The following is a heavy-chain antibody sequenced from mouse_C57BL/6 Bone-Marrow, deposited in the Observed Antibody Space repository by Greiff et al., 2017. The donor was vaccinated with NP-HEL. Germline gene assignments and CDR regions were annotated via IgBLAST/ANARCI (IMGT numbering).Heavy chain of an antibody. Sequence: AASGVDFSRYWMSWVRRAPGKGLEWIGEINPDSSTINYAPSLKDKFIISRDNAKNTLYLQMSKVRSEDTALYYCASFYYGNYDWYFDVWGTGTTVTVSS. CDR1: GVDFSRYW. D-gene: IGHD2-1*01. CDR3: ASFYYGNYDWYFDV. J-gene: IGHJ1*03. CDR2: INPDSSTI. V-gene: IGHV4-1*01.